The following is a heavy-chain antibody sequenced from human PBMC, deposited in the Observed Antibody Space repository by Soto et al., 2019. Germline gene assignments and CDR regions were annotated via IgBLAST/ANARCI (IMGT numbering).Heavy chain of an antibody. D-gene: IGHD2-21*02. V-gene: IGHV3-74*01. Sequence: EVQLVESEGGLVQRGGSLRLSCAASGFTFNYYWMHWVRQAPGQGLVWVSHIHSDGSKTTYADSVKGQFTISRDNAKNTLYLQMNSLRAEDTAVYYCVRGDRGGFDLWGQGTAVTVSS. CDR2: IHSDGSKT. CDR3: VRGDRGGFDL. CDR1: GFTFNYYW. J-gene: IGHJ3*01.